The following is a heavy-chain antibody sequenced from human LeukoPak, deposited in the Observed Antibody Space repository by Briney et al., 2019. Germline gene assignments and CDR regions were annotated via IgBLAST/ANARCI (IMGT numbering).Heavy chain of an antibody. J-gene: IGHJ3*01. D-gene: IGHD6-6*01. CDR3: ARSSYSSSSSV. CDR1: GITFNKYR. CDR2: INSDGSEG. V-gene: IGHV3-7*03. Sequence: GGSLRLSCEASGITFNKYRIHWVRQAPGKGLEWVASINSDGSEGYYADVVKGRFTISRDNAKNSLYLQINSLRAEDTAVYYCARSSYSSSSSVWGQGTMVTVSS.